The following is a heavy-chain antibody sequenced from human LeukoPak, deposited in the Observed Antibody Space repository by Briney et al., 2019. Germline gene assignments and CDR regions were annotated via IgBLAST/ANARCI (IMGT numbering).Heavy chain of an antibody. J-gene: IGHJ4*02. Sequence: GGSLRLSCAASGFTFSSYWMSWVRQAPGKGLEWVANINQDGSEKYYVDSVRGRFTISRDNAKNSLYLQMNSLRAEDTAVYYCARDPEQQLGIFDYWGQGTLVTVSS. D-gene: IGHD6-13*01. CDR1: GFTFSSYW. CDR2: INQDGSEK. CDR3: ARDPEQQLGIFDY. V-gene: IGHV3-7*01.